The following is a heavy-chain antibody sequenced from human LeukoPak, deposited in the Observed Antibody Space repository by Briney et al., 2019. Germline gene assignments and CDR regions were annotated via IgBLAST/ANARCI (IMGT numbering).Heavy chain of an antibody. CDR1: GYTFTSYD. Sequence: ASVKVSCKASGYTFTSYDINWVRQATGQGLGWMGWMNPNSGNTGYAQKFQGRVTMTRNTSISTAYMELSSLRSEDTAVYYCATMTYSSGWYFDYWGQGTLVTVSS. CDR2: MNPNSGNT. J-gene: IGHJ4*02. V-gene: IGHV1-8*01. CDR3: ATMTYSSGWYFDY. D-gene: IGHD6-19*01.